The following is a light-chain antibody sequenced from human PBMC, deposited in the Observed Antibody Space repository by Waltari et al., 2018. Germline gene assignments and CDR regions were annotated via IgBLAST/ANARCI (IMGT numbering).Light chain of an antibody. J-gene: IGKJ3*01. CDR1: QSVLYSSNNKNY. CDR3: HQYYSTPFT. CDR2: WAS. Sequence: DIVMTQSPDSLAVSLGERATINCKSSQSVLYSSNNKNYLAWYQQKPGQPPKLLIYWASTRASGVPDRFSGSESGTDFTLTISSLQAEDVAVYYCHQYYSTPFTFGPGTKVDIK. V-gene: IGKV4-1*01.